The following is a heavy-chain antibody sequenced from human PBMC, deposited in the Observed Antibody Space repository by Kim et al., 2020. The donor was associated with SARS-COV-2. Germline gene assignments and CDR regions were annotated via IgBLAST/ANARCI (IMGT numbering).Heavy chain of an antibody. CDR2: IAWNSGTK. CDR3: AKASGDWYFDV. J-gene: IGHJ2*01. D-gene: IGHD3-10*01. CDR1: GFNFGDYD. V-gene: IGHV3-9*01. Sequence: GGSLRLSCAASGFNFGDYDMHWVRQAPGKGLEWVSGIAWNSGTKNYVDSVKGRFTISRDNVKKYVYLQMDSLRLDDTAFYYCAKASGDWYFDVWGRATL.